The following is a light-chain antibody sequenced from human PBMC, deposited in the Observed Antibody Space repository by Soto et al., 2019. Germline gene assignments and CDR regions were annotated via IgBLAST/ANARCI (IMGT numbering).Light chain of an antibody. Sequence: QSVLTQPPSASGTPGQRVTMSCSGSSSNIGTYSVSWYHQFPGTAPRLLIYSDNQRPSGVPDRFSASKSGASASLAISGLQSEDEADFYCAPCDDSLNFCVFGPGTKVTVL. CDR3: APCDDSLNFCV. J-gene: IGLJ1*01. CDR1: SSNIGTYS. V-gene: IGLV1-44*01. CDR2: SDN.